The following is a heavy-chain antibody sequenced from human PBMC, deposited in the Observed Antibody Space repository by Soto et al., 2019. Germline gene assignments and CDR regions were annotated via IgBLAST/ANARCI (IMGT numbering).Heavy chain of an antibody. CDR2: IGMKTNNYAT. V-gene: IGHV3-73*02. CDR3: SSRDCIGDSCQRPN. D-gene: IGHD2-15*01. CDR1: GFTFSGSV. J-gene: IGHJ4*02. Sequence: EVQLVESGGGLVQPGGSLKLSCAVSGFTFSGSVIHWIRQASGKGLEWVGRIGMKTNNYATAYAASVKGRFSISRDDSGNMAYLQMNSLKTEDTAVYYCSSRDCIGDSCQRPNWGQGTQVTVSS.